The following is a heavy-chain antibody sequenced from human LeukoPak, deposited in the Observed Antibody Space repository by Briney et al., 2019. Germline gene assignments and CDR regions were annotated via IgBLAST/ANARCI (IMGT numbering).Heavy chain of an antibody. V-gene: IGHV1-18*01. Sequence: ASVKVSSKASGYTFSSDGINCVRQAPGQGLEWMGCISAYSGDTNYAQKLQGRVTMTTDTSKSTAYMELRSLRSDATAVYYCARESNWAYYFDNWGQGTLVTV. CDR2: ISAYSGDT. CDR1: GYTFSSDG. J-gene: IGHJ4*02. D-gene: IGHD1-1*01. CDR3: ARESNWAYYFDN.